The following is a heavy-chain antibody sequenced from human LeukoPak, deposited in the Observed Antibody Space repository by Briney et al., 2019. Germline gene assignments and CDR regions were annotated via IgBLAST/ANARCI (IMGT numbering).Heavy chain of an antibody. D-gene: IGHD6-13*01. Sequence: GGSLRLSCAAPGFTVSSNYMSWVRQAPGMGLEWVSVIYSGGTTYYADSVKGRFTISKDNSKNTLYLQMDSLRADDTAVYYCARGVLYAGSWYFDYWGQGILVTVSS. CDR1: GFTVSSNY. V-gene: IGHV3-53*01. CDR2: IYSGGTT. J-gene: IGHJ4*02. CDR3: ARGVLYAGSWYFDY.